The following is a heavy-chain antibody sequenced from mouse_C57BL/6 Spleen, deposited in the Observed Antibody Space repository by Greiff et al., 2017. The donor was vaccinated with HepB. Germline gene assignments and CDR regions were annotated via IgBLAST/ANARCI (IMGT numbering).Heavy chain of an antibody. J-gene: IGHJ3*01. Sequence: VQLQQPGAELVKPGASVKLSCKASGYTFTSYWMQWVKQRPGQGLEWIGEIDPSDSYTNYNQKFKGKATLTVDTSSSTAYMQLSSLTSEDSAVYYCAVQGGWFAYWGQGTLVTVSA. V-gene: IGHV1-50*01. CDR3: AVQGGWFAY. CDR1: GYTFTSYW. CDR2: IDPSDSYT.